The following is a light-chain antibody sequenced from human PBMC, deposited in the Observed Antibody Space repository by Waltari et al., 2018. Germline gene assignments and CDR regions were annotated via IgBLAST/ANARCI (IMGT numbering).Light chain of an antibody. V-gene: IGLV3-9*01. CDR2: RDR. CDR3: QVWDSTNVL. CDR1: NIGSSN. J-gene: IGLJ2*01. Sequence: SYELTQALSVSVAQGQTARITCGGHNIGSSNVHLYQLQPGQAPVLVIYRDRNRPSGIPERFSGSNSLNTATLTISRAQVGDEGDYFCQVWDSTNVLFGGGTKLTVL.